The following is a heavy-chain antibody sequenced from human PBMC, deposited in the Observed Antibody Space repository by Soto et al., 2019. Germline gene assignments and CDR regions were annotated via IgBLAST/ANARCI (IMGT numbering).Heavy chain of an antibody. J-gene: IGHJ5*02. CDR1: GGSIIRGGYY. Sequence: PSETLSLTCTVSGGSIIRGGYYWIWIRQHPGKGLEWIGYIYYSGRTYYNPSLHSRVSIAVDTTENQFSLKLTSVTAADTSVYYCARGSFSSSSSWFDPWGRGTLVTVSS. V-gene: IGHV4-31*03. D-gene: IGHD6-6*01. CDR3: ARGSFSSSSSWFDP. CDR2: IYYSGRT.